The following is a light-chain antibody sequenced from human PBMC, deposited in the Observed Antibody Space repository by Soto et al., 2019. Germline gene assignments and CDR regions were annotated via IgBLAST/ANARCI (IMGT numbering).Light chain of an antibody. V-gene: IGLV4-69*01. J-gene: IGLJ2*01. CDR3: QTWATGIRI. CDR1: SGHSSYP. CDR2: VNSDGSH. Sequence: QSVLTQSPSASASLGASVKLTCTLSSGHSSYPIAWHQQQPEKGPRYLMKVNSDGSHNKGDGIPDRFSGSSSGPERYLTISSLQSEDEADYYCQTWATGIRIFGGGTKLTVL.